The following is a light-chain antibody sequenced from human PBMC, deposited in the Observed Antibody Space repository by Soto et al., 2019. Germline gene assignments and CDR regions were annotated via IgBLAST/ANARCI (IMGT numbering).Light chain of an antibody. J-gene: IGKJ1*01. V-gene: IGKV1-39*01. CDR2: AAS. CDR1: QSLSIY. CDR3: QQSYNIPRAT. Sequence: DIQMTQSPSSLSASVGDRVTITCRASQSLSIYLNWYQQKPGKAPKVLIYAASSLQSGVPPRFSGSGSGTDFTLTISSLQPEDFATYFCQQSYNIPRATFGQGTKVDI.